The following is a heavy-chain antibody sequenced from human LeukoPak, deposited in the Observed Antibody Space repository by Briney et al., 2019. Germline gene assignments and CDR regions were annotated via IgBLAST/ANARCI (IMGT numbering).Heavy chain of an antibody. V-gene: IGHV3-30*18. CDR1: GFTFNTYG. CDR2: ILYDGSNE. Sequence: PGGSLRLSCAASGFTFNTYGMHWVRQAPRKGLEWVAIILYDGSNEDYADSVKGRFTISRDNSKNTLYLQMNSLRAEDTAVYYCAKDPGLRLKYFDYWGQGTLVTVSS. D-gene: IGHD5-12*01. J-gene: IGHJ4*02. CDR3: AKDPGLRLKYFDY.